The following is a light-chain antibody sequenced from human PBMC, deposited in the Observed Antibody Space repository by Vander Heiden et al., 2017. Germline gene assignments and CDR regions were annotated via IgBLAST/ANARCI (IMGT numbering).Light chain of an antibody. J-gene: IGKJ1*01. CDR3: QHYGNTPRT. Sequence: EIVLTQSPGTLSLSPGERATLSCRASQSVYRNFLAWYQQKPGQAPRLLIYDASRRATGIPDRFSGSGSETDFTLSISRLEPEDFAVYYCQHYGNTPRTFGQGTKVEIK. V-gene: IGKV3-20*01. CDR2: DAS. CDR1: QSVYRNF.